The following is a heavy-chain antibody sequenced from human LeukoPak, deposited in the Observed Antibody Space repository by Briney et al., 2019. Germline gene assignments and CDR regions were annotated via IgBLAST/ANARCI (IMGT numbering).Heavy chain of an antibody. V-gene: IGHV3-23*01. CDR3: AKSQGRIVVVPAAIPFDY. CDR2: ISGSGGST. J-gene: IGHJ4*02. CDR1: GFTFSSYA. Sequence: TGGSLRLSCAASGFTFSSYAMSWVRQAPGKGLEWVSAISGSGGSTYYADSVKGRFTISRDNSKNTLYLQMNSLRAEDTAVYYCAKSQGRIVVVPAAIPFDYWGQGTLVTVSS. D-gene: IGHD2-2*01.